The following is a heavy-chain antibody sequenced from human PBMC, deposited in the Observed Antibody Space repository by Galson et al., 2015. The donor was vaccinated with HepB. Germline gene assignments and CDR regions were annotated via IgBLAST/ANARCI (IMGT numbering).Heavy chain of an antibody. Sequence: SLRLSCAASGFIFNSYEMNWVCQAPGKGLEWVSYISSSGSTIYYADSVKGRLTISRDNGKNSLYLQMDSLRAEDTAVYYCARFRDFWSGYDAFNIWGQGTMVTVSS. CDR2: ISSSGSTI. J-gene: IGHJ3*02. D-gene: IGHD3-3*01. V-gene: IGHV3-48*03. CDR3: ARFRDFWSGYDAFNI. CDR1: GFIFNSYE.